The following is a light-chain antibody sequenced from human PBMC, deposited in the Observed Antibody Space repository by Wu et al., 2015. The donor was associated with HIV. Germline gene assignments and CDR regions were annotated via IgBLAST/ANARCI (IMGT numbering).Light chain of an antibody. J-gene: IGKJ5*01. CDR1: QSLHIN. CDR2: GAS. V-gene: IGKV3-20*01. Sequence: EVVMTQSPATLSVSPGERATLSCRASQSLHINLAWYQQKPGQAPRVLIYGASSRATGIPDRFSGRGSGTDFTLTISRLEPEDFAVYYCQQYASSITFGQGTRLEIK. CDR3: QQYASSIT.